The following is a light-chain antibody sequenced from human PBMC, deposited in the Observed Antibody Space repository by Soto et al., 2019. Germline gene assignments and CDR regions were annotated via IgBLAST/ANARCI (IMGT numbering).Light chain of an antibody. J-gene: IGLJ1*01. Sequence: QSVLTQPPSASGTPGQRVTISCSGSSSNIGTNAVSWYQQLPGTAPKLLIYSEIQRPSGVPDRFSGSKSGTSASLAISGLQSEDEADYYCAAWDDSLNGYVFGTGTNVTVL. V-gene: IGLV1-44*01. CDR1: SSNIGTNA. CDR3: AAWDDSLNGYV. CDR2: SEI.